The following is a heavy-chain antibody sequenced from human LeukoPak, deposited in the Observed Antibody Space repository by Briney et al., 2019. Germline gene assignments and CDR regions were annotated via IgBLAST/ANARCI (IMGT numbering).Heavy chain of an antibody. Sequence: ASVEVSCKASGYTFTSYDINWVRQAAGQGLEWMGWMNPNSGNTGYAQKFQGRVTMTRNASISTAYMELSSPRSEDTAVYYCARGIRGAKGKGYYYYYYMDVWGRGTTVTVSS. D-gene: IGHD3-16*01. CDR2: MNPNSGNT. V-gene: IGHV1-8*01. J-gene: IGHJ6*03. CDR3: ARGIRGAKGKGYYYYYYMDV. CDR1: GYTFTSYD.